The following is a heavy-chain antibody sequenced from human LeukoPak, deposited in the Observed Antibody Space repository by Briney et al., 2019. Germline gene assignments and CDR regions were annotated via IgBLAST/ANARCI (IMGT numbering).Heavy chain of an antibody. J-gene: IGHJ4*02. D-gene: IGHD2/OR15-2a*01. Sequence: PSETLSLTCGVSGGSIDITNYWSWVRQAPGKGLEWIGEISHSGTTNYNPSLRSRVTMFLDRAYNQFSLSLTSVTAADSAVYYCTRENRPFCPFAYWGQGVLVTVSS. CDR3: TRENRPFCPFAY. V-gene: IGHV4-4*02. CDR1: GGSIDITNY. CDR2: ISHSGTT.